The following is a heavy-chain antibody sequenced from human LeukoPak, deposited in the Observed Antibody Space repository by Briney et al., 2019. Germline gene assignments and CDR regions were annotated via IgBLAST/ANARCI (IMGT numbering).Heavy chain of an antibody. CDR2: ISSSSSSI. CDR3: ASASYYDSSAYYYAFDY. J-gene: IGHJ4*02. V-gene: IGHV3-21*01. D-gene: IGHD3-22*01. Sequence: PGGSLRLAWAASGFTFSNYNMSWVRQAPGKGLEWVSSISSSSSSIYYADSMKGRFTISRDNPKISLYLQMNSLRVEDTAVYYCASASYYDSSAYYYAFDYCGQGTLVTVSS. CDR1: GFTFSNYN.